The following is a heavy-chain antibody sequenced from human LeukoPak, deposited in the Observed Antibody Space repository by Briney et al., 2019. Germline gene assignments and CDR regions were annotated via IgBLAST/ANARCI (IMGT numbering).Heavy chain of an antibody. D-gene: IGHD6-13*01. CDR1: GFTFSTYS. CDR3: ARDRSGSWSAFDI. V-gene: IGHV3-20*01. CDR2: INWNGGST. J-gene: IGHJ3*02. Sequence: PGGSLRLSCAASGFTFSTYSMNWVRQAPGKGLEWVSGINWNGGSTGYADSVKGRFTISGDNAKNSLYLQMNSLRAEDTALYHCARDRSGSWSAFDIWGQGTMVTVSS.